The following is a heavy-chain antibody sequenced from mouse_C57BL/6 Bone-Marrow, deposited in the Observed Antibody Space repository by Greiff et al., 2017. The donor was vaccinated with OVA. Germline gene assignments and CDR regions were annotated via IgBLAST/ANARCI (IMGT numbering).Heavy chain of an antibody. CDR2: FYPGSGSI. CDR1: GYTFTEYT. J-gene: IGHJ2*01. D-gene: IGHD1-1*01. CDR3: ARHERGITTVGGGFDY. Sequence: QVHVKQSGAELVKPGASVKLSCKASGYTFTEYTIHWVKQRSGQGLEWIGWFYPGSGSIKYNEKFKDKATLTADKSSSTVYMELSRLTSEDSAVYFCARHERGITTVGGGFDYWGQGTTLTVSS. V-gene: IGHV1-62-2*01.